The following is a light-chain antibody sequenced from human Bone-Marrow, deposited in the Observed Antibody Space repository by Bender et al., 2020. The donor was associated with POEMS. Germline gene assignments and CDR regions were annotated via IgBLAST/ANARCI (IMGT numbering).Light chain of an antibody. V-gene: IGLV2-14*02. J-gene: IGLJ2*01. CDR1: SSDVGAYNL. CDR3: AVWDDSLNGVV. Sequence: QSALTQPASVSGSPGQSITISCTGASSDVGAYNLVSWYQCHPGKAPKLLIYEVDKRPSGVSHRFSGSKSGNTASLTVSGLQSEDEADYYCAVWDDSLNGVVFGGGTKLTVL. CDR2: EVD.